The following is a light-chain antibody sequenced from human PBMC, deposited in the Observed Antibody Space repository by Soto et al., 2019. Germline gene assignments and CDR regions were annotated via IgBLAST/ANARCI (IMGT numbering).Light chain of an antibody. J-gene: IGLJ2*01. CDR3: GTWDSSLSAGV. Sequence: QSALTQPPSVSAAPGQKVTISCSGSSSNIGNNYVSWYQQLPGTAPKLLIYENNKRPSGIPDRFSGSKSGTSATLGITGLQIGNEANYYGGTWDSSLSAGVFGGGTKVTVL. V-gene: IGLV1-51*02. CDR2: ENN. CDR1: SSNIGNNY.